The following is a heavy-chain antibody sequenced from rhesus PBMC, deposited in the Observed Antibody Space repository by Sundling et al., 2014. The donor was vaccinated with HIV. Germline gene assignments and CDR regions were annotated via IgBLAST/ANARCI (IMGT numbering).Heavy chain of an antibody. V-gene: IGHV3-59*01. CDR3: ASAFSNYAYFEF. D-gene: IGHD4-23*01. CDR2: ISYTGGST. CDR1: GFSFSDDY. J-gene: IGHJ1*01. Sequence: EVQLVESGGGLAKPGGSLRLSCAASGFSFSDDYMHWVRQAPGKGLEWVSGISYTGGSTYYADSVKGRFTISRENAKNTLYLQMDSLRAEDTAVYYCASAFSNYAYFEFWGQGALVTVSS.